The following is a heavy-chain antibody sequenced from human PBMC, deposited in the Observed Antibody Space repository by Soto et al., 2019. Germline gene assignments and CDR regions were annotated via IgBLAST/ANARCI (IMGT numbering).Heavy chain of an antibody. CDR1: GFTFSSYA. CDR2: ISGSGGST. CDR3: AKLRWDYGDSLLRKYNWFDP. Sequence: EVQLLESGGGLVQPGGSLRLSCAASGFTFSSYAMSWVRQAPGKGLEWVSAISGSGGSTYYADSVKGRFTISRDNSKNPLYQQMNSLRAQDSAVYYCAKLRWDYGDSLLRKYNWFDPGGQGTLVTVSS. D-gene: IGHD4-17*01. V-gene: IGHV3-23*01. J-gene: IGHJ5*02.